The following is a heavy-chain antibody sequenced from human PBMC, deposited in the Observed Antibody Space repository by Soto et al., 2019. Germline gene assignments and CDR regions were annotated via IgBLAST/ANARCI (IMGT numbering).Heavy chain of an antibody. V-gene: IGHV4-30-4*01. Sequence: PSETLSLTCSVSGDSISRGDFYWTWIRQPPGKGLEWIGYIHVRGDTYYNPSLKSRLTTSVDISRNQFSLYLDSVTAADTAVYYCAREARTLAWYLDLWGLGPMVTFSS. CDR1: GDSISRGDFY. D-gene: IGHD6-6*01. J-gene: IGHJ2*01. CDR2: IHVRGDT. CDR3: AREARTLAWYLDL.